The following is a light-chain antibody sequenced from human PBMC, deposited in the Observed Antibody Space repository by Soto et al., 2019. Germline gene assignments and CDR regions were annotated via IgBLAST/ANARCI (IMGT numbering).Light chain of an antibody. Sequence: DIPMTQSPSSLSASVGTSVPIPCQASQNINNYLNCHQQKPGRAPKLLIYDASNLEAGVPSRFRGSGSGTDFPFTISRQPPEDTASYYCQQYENLPTFGQGTRLEIK. V-gene: IGKV1-33*01. CDR1: QNINNY. J-gene: IGKJ5*01. CDR3: QQYENLPT. CDR2: DAS.